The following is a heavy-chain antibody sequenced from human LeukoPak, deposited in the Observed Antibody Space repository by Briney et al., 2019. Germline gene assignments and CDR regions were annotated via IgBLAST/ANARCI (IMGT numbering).Heavy chain of an antibody. Sequence: PGGSLRLSCAASGFTFSSYAMSWVRQAPGKGLEWVSAISGSGGSTYYADSVKGRFTISRDNSKNTLYLQMNSLRAEDTAVYYCAKDLAAPGYCSGGSCHSDAFDIWGQGTMVTVSS. D-gene: IGHD2-15*01. J-gene: IGHJ3*02. V-gene: IGHV3-23*01. CDR3: AKDLAAPGYCSGGSCHSDAFDI. CDR2: ISGSGGST. CDR1: GFTFSSYA.